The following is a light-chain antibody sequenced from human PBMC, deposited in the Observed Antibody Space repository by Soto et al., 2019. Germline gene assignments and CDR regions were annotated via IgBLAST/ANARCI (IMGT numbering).Light chain of an antibody. Sequence: QSALTQPPSASGSPGQSVTISCTGTSSDVGGYNYVSWYQQHPGKAPNLMIYEVSKRPSGVPDRFSGSKSGNTASLTVSGLQAEDEADYHCSSHAGANKLVFGGGTKLTVL. V-gene: IGLV2-8*01. CDR2: EVS. CDR3: SSHAGANKLV. CDR1: SSDVGGYNY. J-gene: IGLJ2*01.